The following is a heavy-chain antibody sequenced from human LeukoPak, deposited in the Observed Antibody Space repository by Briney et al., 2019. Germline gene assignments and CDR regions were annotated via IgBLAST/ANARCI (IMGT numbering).Heavy chain of an antibody. CDR1: GITFSSES. CDR2: INPDGTTT. CDR3: ARGNGGSRSRNFDY. Sequence: GGSLRLSCAASGITFSSESMHWVRQTPGKGLVWVARINPDGTTTAYADSVKGRFTISRDNAKNTVYLQMNSLRAEDTAVYYCARGNGGSRSRNFDYWGQGTLVTVSA. J-gene: IGHJ4*02. D-gene: IGHD3-16*01. V-gene: IGHV3-74*01.